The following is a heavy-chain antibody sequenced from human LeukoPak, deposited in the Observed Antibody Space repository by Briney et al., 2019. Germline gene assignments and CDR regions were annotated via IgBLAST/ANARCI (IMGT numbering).Heavy chain of an antibody. D-gene: IGHD3-10*01. Sequence: GGSLGLSCAASGFTFSSYAMRWVRHPPGKGLEWVSAISDSGGSTYYAESVKGRFTISRDNSKNPLYLQMNSLRAEDTAVYYCAKDAAPSWFGEIDYWGQGTLVTVSS. CDR2: ISDSGGST. CDR3: AKDAAPSWFGEIDY. CDR1: GFTFSSYA. J-gene: IGHJ4*02. V-gene: IGHV3-23*01.